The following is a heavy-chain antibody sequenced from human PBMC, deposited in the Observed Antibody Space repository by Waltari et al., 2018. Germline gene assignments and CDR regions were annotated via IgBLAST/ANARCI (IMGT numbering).Heavy chain of an antibody. D-gene: IGHD2-15*01. V-gene: IGHV3-30-3*01. Sequence: QVQLVESGGGVVQPGRSLRLSCTTSGFSFNIYAMHWVRQAPGKGLEVVALISYDGSNKYYADSVKGRFTISRDDSKNTLYLQMDSLSSDDTAVYYCARDSRRGVVVRVFWGQGTLVTVSS. CDR3: ARDSRRGVVVRVF. CDR1: GFSFNIYA. CDR2: ISYDGSNK. J-gene: IGHJ4*02.